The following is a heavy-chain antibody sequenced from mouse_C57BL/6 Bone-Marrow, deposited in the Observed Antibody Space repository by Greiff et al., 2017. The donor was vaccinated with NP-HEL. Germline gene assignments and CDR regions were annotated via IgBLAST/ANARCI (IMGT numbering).Heavy chain of an antibody. CDR3: ARDLLLRRGFDY. D-gene: IGHD1-1*01. V-gene: IGHV1-9*01. J-gene: IGHJ2*01. CDR2: ILPGSGST. Sequence: VQLQQSGAELMKPGASVKLSCKATGYTFTGYWIEWVKQRPGHGLEWIGEILPGSGSTNYIEKFKGKATFTADTSSNTAYMQLSSLTTEDSAIYYCARDLLLRRGFDYWGQGTTLTVSS. CDR1: GYTFTGYW.